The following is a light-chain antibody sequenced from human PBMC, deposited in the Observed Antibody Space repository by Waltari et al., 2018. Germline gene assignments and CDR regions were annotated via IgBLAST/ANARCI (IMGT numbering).Light chain of an antibody. CDR3: QVWDSGSDHYV. CDR2: DDG. CDR1: NIGSKN. J-gene: IGLJ1*01. Sequence: SYVLTQPPSASVAPGQTARISCDGNNIGSKNVHWYQQKPGQAPVLVVYDDGDRPSGIPERFSGSNSGNTATLTISRVDAGDEADYYCQVWDSGSDHYVFGTVTKVTVL. V-gene: IGLV3-21*02.